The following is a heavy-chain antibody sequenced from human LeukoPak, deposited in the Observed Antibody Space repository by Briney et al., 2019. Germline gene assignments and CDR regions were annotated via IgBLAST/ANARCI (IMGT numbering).Heavy chain of an antibody. J-gene: IGHJ4*02. CDR1: GYTFTSYA. CDR2: INPNSGDT. CDR3: ARDRGGYYDY. D-gene: IGHD2-15*01. V-gene: IGHV1-2*02. Sequence: ASVKVSCKASGYTFTSYAISWVRQAPGQGLECLGWINPNSGDTKYVQKFQGRATMTRDTSISTAYMELSGLRSDDTAVYYCARDRGGYYDYWGQGTLVTVSS.